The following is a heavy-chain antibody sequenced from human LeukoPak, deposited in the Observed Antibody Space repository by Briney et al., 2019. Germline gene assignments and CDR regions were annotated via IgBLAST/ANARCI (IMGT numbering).Heavy chain of an antibody. CDR3: ARGGYDFVYYYYGMDV. V-gene: IGHV1-2*06. D-gene: IGHD3-3*01. Sequence: ASVKVSCKASGYTFTGYYMHWVRQAPGQGLEWMGRINPNSGGTNYAQKFQGRVTMTRVTSISSAYMELSRLRSDDTAVYYCARGGYDFVYYYYGMDVWGQGTTVTVSS. J-gene: IGHJ6*02. CDR2: INPNSGGT. CDR1: GYTFTGYY.